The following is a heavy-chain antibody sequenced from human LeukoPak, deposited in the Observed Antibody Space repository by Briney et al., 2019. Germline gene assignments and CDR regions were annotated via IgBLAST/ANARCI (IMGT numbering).Heavy chain of an antibody. Sequence: PGGSLRLSCAASGFTFSSYAMSWVRQAPGKGLEWVSAISGSGGSTYYADSVKGRLTISRDNSKNTLYLQMNSLRAEDTAVYYCARNLGQQLANFDYWGQGTLVTVSS. V-gene: IGHV3-23*01. CDR3: ARNLGQQLANFDY. D-gene: IGHD6-13*01. CDR2: ISGSGGST. J-gene: IGHJ4*02. CDR1: GFTFSSYA.